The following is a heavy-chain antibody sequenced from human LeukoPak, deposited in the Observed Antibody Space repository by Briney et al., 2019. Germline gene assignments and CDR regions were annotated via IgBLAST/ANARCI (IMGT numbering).Heavy chain of an antibody. CDR3: AKVESVANDY. CDR2: IWYDGSNK. D-gene: IGHD5-12*01. J-gene: IGHJ4*02. V-gene: IGHV3-30*02. CDR1: GFTFSNYG. Sequence: GGSLRLSCAASGFTFSNYGMHWVRQAPGKGLEWVAVIWYDGSNKYYADSVKGRFTISGDNSKNTLYLQMNSLRAEDTAVYYCAKVESVANDYWGQGTLVTVSS.